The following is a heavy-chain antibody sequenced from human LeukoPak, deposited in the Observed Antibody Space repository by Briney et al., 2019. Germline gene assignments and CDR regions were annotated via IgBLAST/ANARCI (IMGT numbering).Heavy chain of an antibody. Sequence: SETLSLTCTVSGGSISSYYRSWIRQPAGKGLEWIGRISSSGTTNYNPSLKSRVTMSVDTSKNQFSLKLSSVTAADTAMYYCARDSGSGNFDYWGQGTLVTVSS. CDR2: ISSSGTT. D-gene: IGHD3-10*01. CDR3: ARDSGSGNFDY. V-gene: IGHV4-4*07. CDR1: GGSISSYY. J-gene: IGHJ4*02.